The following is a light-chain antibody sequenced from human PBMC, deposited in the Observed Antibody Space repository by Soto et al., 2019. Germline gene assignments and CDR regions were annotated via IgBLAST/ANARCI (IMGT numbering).Light chain of an antibody. CDR1: QPLNNN. CDR3: QQSYSTPTIT. V-gene: IGKV3-15*01. CDR2: GAS. Sequence: EIVMTQSPATLSVSPGDRATLSCRAGQPLNNNVAWYQHKPGQAPRLLIYGASTRATGISARFSGSGSGTEFTLTISSLQPEDFATYYCQQSYSTPTITFGQGTRLEI. J-gene: IGKJ5*01.